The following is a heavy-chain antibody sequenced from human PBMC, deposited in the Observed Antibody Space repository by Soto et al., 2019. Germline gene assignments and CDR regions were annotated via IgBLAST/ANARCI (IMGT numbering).Heavy chain of an antibody. J-gene: IGHJ6*02. D-gene: IGHD5-12*01. CDR3: ARQGFSGYEHYYYYGMDV. V-gene: IGHV5-51*01. CDR1: GYSFTSYW. Sequence: GESLKISCKGSGYSFTSYWIGWVRQMPGKGLEWMGIIYPGDSDTRYSPSFQGQVTISADKSISTAYLQWSSLKASDTAMYYCARQGFSGYEHYYYYGMDVWGQGTTVTVSS. CDR2: IYPGDSDT.